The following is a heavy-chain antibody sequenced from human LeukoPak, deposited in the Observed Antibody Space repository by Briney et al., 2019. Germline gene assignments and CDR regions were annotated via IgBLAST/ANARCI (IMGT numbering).Heavy chain of an antibody. CDR2: IYYTGST. CDR3: ARGKGYFDY. J-gene: IGHJ4*02. Sequence: SETLSLTCTVSVGSVSSYYWSWIRHSPGKGLECIGYIYYTGSTNYNPSLKSRVTMSVDTSKKQFSLKLTSVTAADTAVYYCARGKGYFDYWGQGTLVTVSS. V-gene: IGHV4-59*02. D-gene: IGHD3-16*01. CDR1: VGSVSSYY.